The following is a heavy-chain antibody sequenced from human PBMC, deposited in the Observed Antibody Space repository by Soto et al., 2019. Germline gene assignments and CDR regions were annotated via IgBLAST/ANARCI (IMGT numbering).Heavy chain of an antibody. J-gene: IGHJ6*02. CDR3: ARDYYYDNSGNPGAYYYDMDV. V-gene: IGHV4-59*01. D-gene: IGHD3-22*01. Sequence: SETLSLPCTVSGGSISSYHWSWIRQPPGKGLEWIGYIYYSGSTKYNPSLKSRVTMSVDKSKNRFSLRLESVTAADTAVYWCARDYYYDNSGNPGAYYYDMDVWGQGTTVTASS. CDR1: GGSISSYH. CDR2: IYYSGST.